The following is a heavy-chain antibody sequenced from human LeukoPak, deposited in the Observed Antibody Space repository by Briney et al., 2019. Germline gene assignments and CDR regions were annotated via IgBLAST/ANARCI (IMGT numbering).Heavy chain of an antibody. CDR2: INPSGGST. CDR3: ARAANWGGLDY. V-gene: IGHV1-46*03. J-gene: IGHJ4*02. D-gene: IGHD7-27*01. CDR1: GYTFTSYY. Sequence: ASVKVSCKASGYTFTSYYMHWVRQAPGQGLEWMGIINPSGGSTSYAQKFRGRVTMTRDTSTSTVYMELSSLRSEDTAVYYCARAANWGGLDYWGQGTLVTVSS.